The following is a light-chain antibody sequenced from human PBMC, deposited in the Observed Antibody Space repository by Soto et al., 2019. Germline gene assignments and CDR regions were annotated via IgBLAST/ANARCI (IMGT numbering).Light chain of an antibody. V-gene: IGKV3-20*01. J-gene: IGKJ5*01. CDR2: GAS. CDR1: PSVSNNY. Sequence: EIVFTQSPGTLSLSLGERATLSCRASPSVSNNYLAWYQQQPGQAPRLPIYGASNRATGIPDRFSGSWSGTDFTITISRPEPEDFAVYYSQQYGSSPPVTFGQWTRLEI. CDR3: QQYGSSPPVT.